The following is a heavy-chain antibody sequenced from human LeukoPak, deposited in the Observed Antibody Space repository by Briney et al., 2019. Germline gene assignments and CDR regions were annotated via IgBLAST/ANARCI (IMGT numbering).Heavy chain of an antibody. CDR1: GFTFDDYG. CDR3: ARAPHAFDI. V-gene: IGHV3-20*04. J-gene: IGHJ3*02. Sequence: PGGSLRLSCVASGFTFDDYGMNWVRQAPGKGLEWVSAITWNGDTTYYADSERGRFTISRDNAKNSLYLQMNSLRAEDTALYFCARAPHAFDIWGQGTMVTVSS. CDR2: ITWNGDTT.